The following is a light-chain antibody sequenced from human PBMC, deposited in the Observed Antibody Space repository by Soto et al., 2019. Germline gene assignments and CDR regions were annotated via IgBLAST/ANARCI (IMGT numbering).Light chain of an antibody. CDR1: QSVTTR. J-gene: IGKJ1*01. CDR2: GAS. V-gene: IGKV3-20*01. Sequence: EIVLTQSPDTLSLCPGGIATLSCRASQSVTTRLAWYQQKPGQPPRLLISGASVRASGVPDRFSGSGSGTDFTLTISRLEPEDFAVYNCQQHGSPGTFGQGAKVDIK. CDR3: QQHGSPGT.